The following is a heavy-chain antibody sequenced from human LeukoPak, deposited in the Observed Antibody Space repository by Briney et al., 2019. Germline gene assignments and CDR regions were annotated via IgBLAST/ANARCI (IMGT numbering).Heavy chain of an antibody. CDR1: GGSISSGGYY. V-gene: IGHV4-31*03. Sequence: PSETLSLTCTVSGGSISSGGYYWSWIRQHPGKGLEWIGYIHYSGSTYYNPSLKSRVTISVDTSKNQFSLKLSSVTAADTAVYYCAREKAGYCSSTSCLGLGRYYYMDVWGKGTTVTVSS. CDR2: IHYSGST. D-gene: IGHD2-2*01. J-gene: IGHJ6*03. CDR3: AREKAGYCSSTSCLGLGRYYYMDV.